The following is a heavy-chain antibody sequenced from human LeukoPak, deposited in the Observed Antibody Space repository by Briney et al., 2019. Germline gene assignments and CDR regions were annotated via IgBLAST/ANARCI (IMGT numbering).Heavy chain of an antibody. J-gene: IGHJ5*02. V-gene: IGHV1-2*02. Sequence: GASVKVSCTASGYTFTGYYMHWVRQAHGQGPEWMGWINPNSGGTNYAQKFQGRVTMTRDTPLSTVYMELSRLRSDDTAVYYCATQATTGWHFSWGQGTLVTVSS. CDR1: GYTFTGYY. CDR2: INPNSGGT. CDR3: ATQATTGWHFS. D-gene: IGHD6-19*01.